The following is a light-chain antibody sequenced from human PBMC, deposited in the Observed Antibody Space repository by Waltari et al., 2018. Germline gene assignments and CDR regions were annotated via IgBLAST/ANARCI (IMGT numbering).Light chain of an antibody. CDR3: QQSYRAPLT. Sequence: DIHLTPSPSSLSSSLRARFTIPCRESKSISRYLDWYQQKPGKAPKVLIYSASSLQTGVPSRFSGSGSGTDFTLTISSLQPEDFAAYYCQQSYRAPLTFGQGTRLDIK. J-gene: IGKJ5*01. CDR2: SAS. V-gene: IGKV1-39*01. CDR1: KSISRY.